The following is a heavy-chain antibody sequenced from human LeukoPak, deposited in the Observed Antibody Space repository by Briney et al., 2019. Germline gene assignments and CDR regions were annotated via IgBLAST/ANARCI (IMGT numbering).Heavy chain of an antibody. CDR3: ARDLISEYSRSHSHFDP. CDR2: IYCSGSTSCGST. V-gene: IGHV4-4*08. Sequence: SETLSLTCTVSGASIFGQYWSWIRRPPGKGLEWIGYIYCSGSTSCGSTSYNPSLKSRVTTSVDKNQLSLRLTSVTAADTAVYYCARDLISEYSRSHSHFDPWGQGTLVTVSS. J-gene: IGHJ5*02. CDR1: GASIFGQY. D-gene: IGHD5-12*01.